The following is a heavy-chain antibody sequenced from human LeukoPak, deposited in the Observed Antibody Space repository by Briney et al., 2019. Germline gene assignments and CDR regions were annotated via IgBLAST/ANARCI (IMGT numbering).Heavy chain of an antibody. CDR1: GDSVSTSTAA. CDR3: ARDPARQDFFDY. J-gene: IGHJ4*02. CDR2: AYYRSKWFL. Sequence: SQTLSLTCAISGDSVSTSTAAWTWIRQSPSRGLEWLGRAYYRSKWFLDYAGSVQGRIIINPDTSNNQVSLQLHSATPEDTAVYYCARDPARQDFFDYWGQGTLVTVSS. V-gene: IGHV6-1*01.